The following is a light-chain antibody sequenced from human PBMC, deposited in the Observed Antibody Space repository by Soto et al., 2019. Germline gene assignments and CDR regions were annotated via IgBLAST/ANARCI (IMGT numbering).Light chain of an antibody. CDR3: QQYNTYST. CDR1: QSVGNW. CDR2: AAS. Sequence: DIQMTQSPSSLSASVGDRVTITCRASQSVGNWLAWYQQKPGRAPKLLIYAASGLQSGVPSGFSGSGSGTEFTLTISSLQPDDSATYYCQQYNTYSTFGQGTKV. V-gene: IGKV1-5*03. J-gene: IGKJ1*01.